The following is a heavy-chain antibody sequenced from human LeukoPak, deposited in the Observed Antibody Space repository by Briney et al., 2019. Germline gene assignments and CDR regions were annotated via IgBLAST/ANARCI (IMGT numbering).Heavy chain of an antibody. V-gene: IGHV3-30*18. CDR3: AKDSLRWSYFYYGMDV. D-gene: IGHD4-23*01. CDR1: GFTFSTYG. J-gene: IGHJ6*02. Sequence: GGSLRLSCEASGFTFSTYGMHWVRQAPGKGLEWVAVISYAGSNKYYVDSVKGRFTISRDNSKNTLYLQMNSLRAEDTAVYYCAKDSLRWSYFYYGMDVWGQGTTVTVSS. CDR2: ISYAGSNK.